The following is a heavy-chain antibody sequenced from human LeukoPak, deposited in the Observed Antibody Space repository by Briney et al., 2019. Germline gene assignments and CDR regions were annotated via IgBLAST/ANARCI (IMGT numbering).Heavy chain of an antibody. Sequence: SETLSLTHTVSGGSISTYFWSWIRQPPGKGLEWIGYIYFSGSTNYNPSLKSRVTISVDTCKHQFSLKLSSVTAADTAVYYCARAPRYYDSSGYPDAFDIWGQGTMVTVSS. CDR3: ARAPRYYDSSGYPDAFDI. D-gene: IGHD3-22*01. CDR2: IYFSGST. J-gene: IGHJ3*02. V-gene: IGHV4-59*01. CDR1: GGSISTYF.